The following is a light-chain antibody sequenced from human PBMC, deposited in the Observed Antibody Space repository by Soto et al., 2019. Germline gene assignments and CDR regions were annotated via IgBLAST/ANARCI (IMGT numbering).Light chain of an antibody. Sequence: EIVLTQSPGTLSLSPGERATLSCRASQSVYSNFLAWYQQKSGQAPRLLIYGASSRATGIPDRFSGSASGTDFTLTISRLEPEDFAVYYCQQYGYSLTFGGGTKVDIK. V-gene: IGKV3-20*01. CDR1: QSVYSNF. J-gene: IGKJ4*01. CDR3: QQYGYSLT. CDR2: GAS.